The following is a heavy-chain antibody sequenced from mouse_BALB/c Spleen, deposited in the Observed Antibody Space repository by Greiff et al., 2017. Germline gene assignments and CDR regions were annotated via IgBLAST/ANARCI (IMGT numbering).Heavy chain of an antibody. CDR3: ARGDGYYFFDY. CDR2: IRNKANGYTT. Sequence: EVKLVESGGGLVQPGGSLRLSCATSGFTFTDYYMSWVRQPPGKALEWLGFIRNKANGYTTEYSASVKGRFTISRDNSQSILYLQMNTLRAEDSATYYCARGDGYYFFDYWGQGTTLTVSS. CDR1: GFTFTDYY. V-gene: IGHV7-3*02. D-gene: IGHD2-3*01. J-gene: IGHJ2*01.